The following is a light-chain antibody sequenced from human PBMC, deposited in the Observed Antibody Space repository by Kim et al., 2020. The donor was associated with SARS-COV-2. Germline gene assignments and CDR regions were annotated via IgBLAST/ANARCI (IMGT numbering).Light chain of an antibody. CDR2: AAS. J-gene: IGKJ1*01. V-gene: IGKV1-39*01. Sequence: DIQMTQSPSSLSASVGDRVTISCRASQNIYTFLNWYQQKPGKPPTLLIYAASYLQSGVPSRFSGGGSGTEFTLTVSSLQPEDFATYYCQHMYSSPPAFGQGTKVDIK. CDR1: QNIYTF. CDR3: QHMYSSPPA.